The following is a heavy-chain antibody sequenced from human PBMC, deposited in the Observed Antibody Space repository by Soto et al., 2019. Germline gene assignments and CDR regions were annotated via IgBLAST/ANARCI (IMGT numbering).Heavy chain of an antibody. J-gene: IGHJ5*02. CDR3: ARHKIAVAMT. CDR1: GGSISSSRCH. CDR2: IKYSGTT. D-gene: IGHD6-19*01. Sequence: SETLSLTCTVSGGSISSSRCHWGWIRQPPGKGLEWIASIKYSGTTFYNPSLKSRVTLSVDTSKNQFALKLSSVTAADTAVYYGARHKIAVAMTWGQGTLVTVSS. V-gene: IGHV4-39*01.